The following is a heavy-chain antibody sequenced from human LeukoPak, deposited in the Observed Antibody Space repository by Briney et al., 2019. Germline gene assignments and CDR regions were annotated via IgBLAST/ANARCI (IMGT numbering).Heavy chain of an antibody. D-gene: IGHD3-10*01. Sequence: SETLSLTCTVSGGSISSGSYYWSWIRQPAGKGLEWIGRIYTSGSTNYNPSLKSRVTISVDTSKNQFSLKLSSVTAADTAVYYWARNGDVFLARGYYMDVGGKGPTVTPSS. CDR1: GGSISSGSYY. CDR2: IYTSGST. V-gene: IGHV4-61*02. CDR3: ARNGDVFLARGYYMDV. J-gene: IGHJ6*03.